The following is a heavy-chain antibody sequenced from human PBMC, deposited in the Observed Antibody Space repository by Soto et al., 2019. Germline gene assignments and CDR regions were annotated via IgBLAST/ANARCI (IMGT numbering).Heavy chain of an antibody. CDR1: GFTVSSNY. CDR3: SSSSNSIAAAGMGFDY. CDR2: IYSGGST. D-gene: IGHD6-13*01. Sequence: GGSLRLSCAASGFTVSSNYMSWVRQAPGKGLEWVSVIYSGGSTYYADSVKGRFTISRDNSKNTLYLQMNSLRAEDTAVYYCSSSSNSIAAAGMGFDYWGQGTLVTVSS. J-gene: IGHJ4*02. V-gene: IGHV3-53*01.